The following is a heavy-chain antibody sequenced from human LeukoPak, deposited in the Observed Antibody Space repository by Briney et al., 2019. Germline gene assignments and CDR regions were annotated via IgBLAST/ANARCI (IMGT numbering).Heavy chain of an antibody. V-gene: IGHV3-23*01. J-gene: IGHJ4*02. D-gene: IGHD2-2*01. Sequence: PGGSLRLSCAASGFTFSSYAMSWVRQAPGKGLEWVSAISGSGGSTYYADSVKGRFTISRDNSKNTLYLQMNSLRAEDTAVYYCAKDPALGYCSSTSCSAFDYWGQGTLVTVSS. CDR2: ISGSGGST. CDR1: GFTFSSYA. CDR3: AKDPALGYCSSTSCSAFDY.